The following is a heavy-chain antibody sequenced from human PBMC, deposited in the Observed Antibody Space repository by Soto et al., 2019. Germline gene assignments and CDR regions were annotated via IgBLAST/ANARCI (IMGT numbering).Heavy chain of an antibody. CDR2: ISSNGGST. CDR3: ARDGGDGYTLTEYYYYYYMDV. Sequence: GGSLRLSCAASGFTFSSYAMHWVRQAPGKGLEYVSAISSNGGSTYYANSVKGRFTISRDNSKNTLYLQMGSLRAEDMAVYYCARDGGDGYTLTEYYYYYYMDVWGKGTTVTVSS. J-gene: IGHJ6*03. V-gene: IGHV3-64*01. CDR1: GFTFSSYA. D-gene: IGHD3-16*01.